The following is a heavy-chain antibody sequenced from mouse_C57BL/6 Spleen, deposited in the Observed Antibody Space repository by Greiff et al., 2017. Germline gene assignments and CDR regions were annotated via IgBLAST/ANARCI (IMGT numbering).Heavy chain of an antibody. CDR1: GYSFTGYF. Sequence: VQLQQSGPELVKPGDSVKISCTASGYSFTGYFMNWVLQSHGKSLEWIGRINPYNGDTFYTQKFKGKATLTVDKSSSTAHMELRSLTSEDSAVYDCARSTMGGMAWFADWSEVTLVTVSA. D-gene: IGHD2-1*01. V-gene: IGHV1-20*01. J-gene: IGHJ3*01. CDR3: ARSTMGGMAWFAD. CDR2: INPYNGDT.